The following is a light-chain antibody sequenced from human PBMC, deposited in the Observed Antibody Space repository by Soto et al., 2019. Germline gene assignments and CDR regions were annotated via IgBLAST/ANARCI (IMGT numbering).Light chain of an antibody. J-gene: IGKJ1*01. V-gene: IGKV1-5*03. CDR1: QSISSW. Sequence: DIQMTQSPSTLSASVGDRVTITCRASQSISSWLAWYQQKPGKAPKLLIYKASSLESGVPSRFSGSGSGTEFTLTSSSLRPDDFATYYCQQYNSSPPWTFGQGTKVEIK. CDR3: QQYNSSPPWT. CDR2: KAS.